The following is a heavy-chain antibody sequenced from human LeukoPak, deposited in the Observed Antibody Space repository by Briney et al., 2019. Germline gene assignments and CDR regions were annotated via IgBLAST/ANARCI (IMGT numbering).Heavy chain of an antibody. Sequence: GGSLRLSCAASGFTFSTYWMHWVRQAPGKGLVWVSLIKTDGSSTTYAVSVKGRFTVSRDNAKNTLYLQMNSLRDEDTAVYYCARGYYTIGDYWGQGTLVTVSS. CDR2: IKTDGSST. V-gene: IGHV3-74*01. CDR1: GFTFSTYW. J-gene: IGHJ4*02. D-gene: IGHD3-3*01. CDR3: ARGYYTIGDY.